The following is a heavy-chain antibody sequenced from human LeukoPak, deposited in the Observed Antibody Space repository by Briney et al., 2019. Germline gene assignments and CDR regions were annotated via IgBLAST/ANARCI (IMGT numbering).Heavy chain of an antibody. CDR2: IWYDGSNK. J-gene: IGHJ4*02. Sequence: GGSLRLSCAASGFIFTNYFMSWVRQAPGKGLEWVAVIWYDGSNKYYADSVKGRFTISRDNSKNTLYLQMNSLRAEDTAVYYCARDHIAVAGFDYWGQGTLVTVSS. CDR1: GFIFTNYF. CDR3: ARDHIAVAGFDY. V-gene: IGHV3-33*08. D-gene: IGHD6-19*01.